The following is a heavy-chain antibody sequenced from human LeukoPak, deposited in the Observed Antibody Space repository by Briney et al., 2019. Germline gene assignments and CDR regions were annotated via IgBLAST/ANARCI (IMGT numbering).Heavy chain of an antibody. CDR3: TRESGNTFVRGARYYSFYMDV. CDR2: IYTSGTT. V-gene: IGHV4-61*02. D-gene: IGHD3-10*01. Sequence: SETLSLTCSVSGGSISSGSYYWSWIRQSAGTGLEWIGRIYTSGTTYYNPSLKSRVSISVDTSKNQFSLRLNSVTAADTAVYYCTRESGNTFVRGARYYSFYMDVWGTGTTVTVSS. J-gene: IGHJ6*03. CDR1: GGSISSGSYY.